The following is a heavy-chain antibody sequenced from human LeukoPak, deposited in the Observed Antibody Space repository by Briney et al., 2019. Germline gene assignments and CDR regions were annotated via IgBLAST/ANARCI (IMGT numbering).Heavy chain of an antibody. CDR2: INHSGST. CDR1: GGSFSGYY. D-gene: IGHD2-2*02. CDR3: ARGIVPADIHKRTFNWFDP. J-gene: IGHJ5*02. Sequence: PSETLSLTCAVYGGSFSGYYWSWIRQPPGKGLEWIGEINHSGSTNYNPSLKSRVTISVDTSKNQFSLKLSSVTAADTAVYYCARGIVPADIHKRTFNWFDPWGQGTLVTVSS. V-gene: IGHV4-34*01.